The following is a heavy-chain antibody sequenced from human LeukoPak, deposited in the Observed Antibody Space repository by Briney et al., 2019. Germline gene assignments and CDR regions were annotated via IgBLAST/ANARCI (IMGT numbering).Heavy chain of an antibody. CDR1: GASIRTYY. J-gene: IGHJ4*02. Sequence: SETLSLTCTVSGASIRTYYWSWIRQPAGKGLEWIGRISASGNTDHNPSLKSRVTMSVDTSKNQVSLNLNSVTAADTAVYYCASSLYYYTSGAGFEYWGQGTLVTVSA. CDR3: ASSLYYYTSGAGFEY. V-gene: IGHV4-4*07. CDR2: ISASGNT. D-gene: IGHD3-10*01.